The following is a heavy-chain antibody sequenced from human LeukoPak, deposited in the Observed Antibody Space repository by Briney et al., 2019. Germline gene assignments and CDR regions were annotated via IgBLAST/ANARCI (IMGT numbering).Heavy chain of an antibody. Sequence: AGGSLRLSCAASGFTFSSYGMHWVRQAPGKGLEWVAFIRYDGSNKYYADSVKGRFTISRDNSKNTLYLQMNSLRAEDTAVYYCAKDHRYYGSGSYRPFYYFDYWGQGTLVTVSS. CDR3: AKDHRYYGSGSYRPFYYFDY. D-gene: IGHD3-10*01. J-gene: IGHJ4*02. CDR2: IRYDGSNK. V-gene: IGHV3-30*02. CDR1: GFTFSSYG.